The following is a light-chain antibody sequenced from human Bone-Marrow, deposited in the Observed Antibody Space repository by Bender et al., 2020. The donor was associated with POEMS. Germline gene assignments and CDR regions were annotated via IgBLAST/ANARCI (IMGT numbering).Light chain of an antibody. V-gene: IGLV1-44*01. CDR3: SAWDGILNGWV. Sequence: ISCSGSSSNIGGNAVNWWQQLPGTAPKLLIYGNDQRPSGAPDRFSGSKSGTSASLAISGLQSEDEADYFCSAWDGILNGWVFGGGTELTVL. CDR1: SSNIGGNA. J-gene: IGLJ3*02. CDR2: GND.